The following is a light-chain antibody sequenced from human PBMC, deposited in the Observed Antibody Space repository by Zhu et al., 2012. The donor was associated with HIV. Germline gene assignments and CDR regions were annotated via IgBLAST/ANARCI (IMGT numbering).Light chain of an antibody. CDR2: AAS. CDR3: QQLNTYPLFT. Sequence: DIQLTQSPSFVSASIGDRVTITCRASQDITSYLAWYQQKPGKAPNLLIYAASTLQDGVPSRFSGSGSGTEFTPTISSLQPEDFATYYCQQLNTYPLFTFGPGTKVEIK. J-gene: IGKJ3*01. CDR1: QDITSY. V-gene: IGKV1-9*01.